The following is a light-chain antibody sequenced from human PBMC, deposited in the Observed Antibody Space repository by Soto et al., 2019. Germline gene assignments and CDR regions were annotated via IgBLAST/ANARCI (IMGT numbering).Light chain of an antibody. V-gene: IGLV6-57*02. CDR3: QSYDSSNHKV. Sequence: NFMLTQPHSVSESPGKTVTISCTGRSGSIASNYVQWYQQRPGSAPTTVIYEDNQRPSGVPDRFSGSIDSSSNSASLTISGLKTEDEADYYCQSYDSSNHKVFGGVTKLTVL. J-gene: IGLJ3*02. CDR1: SGSIASNY. CDR2: EDN.